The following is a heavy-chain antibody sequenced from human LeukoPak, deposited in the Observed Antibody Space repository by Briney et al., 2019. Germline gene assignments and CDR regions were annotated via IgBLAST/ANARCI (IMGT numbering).Heavy chain of an antibody. CDR2: ISGSGGST. Sequence: GGSLRLSCAASGFTFSSYAMSWVRQAPGKGLEWVSAISGSGGSTYYADSVKGRFTISRDNPKNTLYLQMNSLRAEDTAVYYCAKSWGNYGGEYYFDYWGQGTLVTVSS. D-gene: IGHD4-23*01. J-gene: IGHJ4*02. CDR1: GFTFSSYA. V-gene: IGHV3-23*01. CDR3: AKSWGNYGGEYYFDY.